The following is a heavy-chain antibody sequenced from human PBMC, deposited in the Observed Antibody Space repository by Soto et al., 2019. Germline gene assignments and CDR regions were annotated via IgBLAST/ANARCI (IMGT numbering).Heavy chain of an antibody. CDR1: GGTFSSYA. CDR2: IIPIFGTA. J-gene: IGHJ6*02. V-gene: IGHV1-69*13. CDR3: ARATPSDVLRYFDWSLPGSYYGMDV. D-gene: IGHD3-9*01. Sequence: SVKVSCKASGGTFSSYAISWVRQAPGQGLEWMGGIIPIFGTANYAQKFQGRVTITADESTSTAYMELSSLRSEDTAVYYCARATPSDVLRYFDWSLPGSYYGMDVWGQGTTVTVSS.